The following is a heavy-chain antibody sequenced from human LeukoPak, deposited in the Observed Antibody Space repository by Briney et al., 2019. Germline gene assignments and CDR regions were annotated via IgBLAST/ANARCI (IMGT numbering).Heavy chain of an antibody. CDR2: TYYSGST. CDR1: GGSISSSSYY. D-gene: IGHD1-26*01. J-gene: IGHJ3*02. V-gene: IGHV4-39*07. CDR3: ARVQGWELTTGAFDI. Sequence: SETLSLTCTVSGGSISSSSYYWGWIRQPPGTGLEWIGSTYYSGSTYYNPSLKSRVTISVDTSKNQFSLKLSSVTAADTAVYYCARVQGWELTTGAFDIWGQGTMVTVSS.